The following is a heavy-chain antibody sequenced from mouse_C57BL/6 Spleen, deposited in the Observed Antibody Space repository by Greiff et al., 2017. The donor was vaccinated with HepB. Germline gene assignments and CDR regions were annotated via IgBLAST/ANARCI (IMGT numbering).Heavy chain of an antibody. V-gene: IGHV1-53*01. Sequence: QVQLQQSGTELVKPGASVKLSCKASGYTFTSYWMHWVKQRPGQGLEWIGNINPSNGGTNYNEKFKSKATLTVDKSSSQAYMQLSSLTSEDAAVYYCARSGLGDYEYYFDYWGQGTTLTVSS. CDR3: ARSGLGDYEYYFDY. CDR1: GYTFTSYW. J-gene: IGHJ2*01. D-gene: IGHD2-4*01. CDR2: INPSNGGT.